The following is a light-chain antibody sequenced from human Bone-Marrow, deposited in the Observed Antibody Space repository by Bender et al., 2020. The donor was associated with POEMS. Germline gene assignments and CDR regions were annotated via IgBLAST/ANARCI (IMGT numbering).Light chain of an antibody. V-gene: IGLV2-23*02. Sequence: QSALTQPASVSGSPGQSITFSCTGTSSDVGSYNRVSWYQQHPGKAPKLMISEVSKRPSGVSDRFTGSKSGNTASLTISGLQAEDEADYYCCSYANTSTDVVFGGGTKLTVL. CDR3: CSYANTSTDVV. CDR1: SSDVGSYNR. CDR2: EVS. J-gene: IGLJ2*01.